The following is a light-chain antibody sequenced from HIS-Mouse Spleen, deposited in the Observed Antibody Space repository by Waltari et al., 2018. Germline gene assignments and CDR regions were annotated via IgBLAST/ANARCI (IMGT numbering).Light chain of an antibody. J-gene: IGLJ2*01. CDR3: CSYAGSYTYVV. CDR1: SSDVGGYNY. V-gene: IGLV2-11*01. CDR2: DVS. Sequence: QSALTQPRSVSGSPGQSVPISCTGTSSDVGGYNYVSWDQQHPGNAPKLMIYDVSKRPSGVPDRFSGSKSGNTASLTISGLQAEDEADYYCCSYAGSYTYVVFGGGTKLTVL.